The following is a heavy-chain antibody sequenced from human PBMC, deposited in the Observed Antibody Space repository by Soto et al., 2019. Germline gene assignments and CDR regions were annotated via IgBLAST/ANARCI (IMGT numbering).Heavy chain of an antibody. D-gene: IGHD6-6*01. Sequence: SVKVSCKXSGGTFSSYAISWVRQAPGQGLEWMGGIIPIFGTANYAQKFQGRVTITADESTSTAYMELSSLRSEDTAVYYCARVRGSSRGGYYYYYGMDVWGQGTTVTVSS. CDR2: IIPIFGTA. CDR3: ARVRGSSRGGYYYYYGMDV. J-gene: IGHJ6*02. CDR1: GGTFSSYA. V-gene: IGHV1-69*13.